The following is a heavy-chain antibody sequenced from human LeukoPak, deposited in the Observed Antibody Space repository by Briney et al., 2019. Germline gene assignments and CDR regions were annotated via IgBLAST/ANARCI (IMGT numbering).Heavy chain of an antibody. CDR2: ISSSSSTI. Sequence: GGSLRLSCAASGFTFSSYSMNWVRQAPRKGLEWVSYISSSSSTIYYADSVKGRFTISRDNAKNSLYLQMNSLRAEDTAVYYCAREGYSSGWAIDYWGQGTLVTVSS. D-gene: IGHD6-19*01. V-gene: IGHV3-48*01. J-gene: IGHJ4*02. CDR3: AREGYSSGWAIDY. CDR1: GFTFSSYS.